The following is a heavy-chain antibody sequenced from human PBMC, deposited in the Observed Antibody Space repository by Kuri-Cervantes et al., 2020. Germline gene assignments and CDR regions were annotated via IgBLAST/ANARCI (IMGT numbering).Heavy chain of an antibody. J-gene: IGHJ3*02. V-gene: IGHV1-2*02. D-gene: IGHD2-8*01. CDR3: ARDSPGIVLMVYATLQIDAFDI. CDR1: GYTFTGYY. Sequence: ASVKVSCKASGYTFTGYYMHWVRQAPGQGLEWMGWINPNSGGTNYAQKFQGRVTMTRDTSISTAYTELSRLRSDDTAVYYCARDSPGIVLMVYATLQIDAFDIWGQGTMVTVSS. CDR2: INPNSGGT.